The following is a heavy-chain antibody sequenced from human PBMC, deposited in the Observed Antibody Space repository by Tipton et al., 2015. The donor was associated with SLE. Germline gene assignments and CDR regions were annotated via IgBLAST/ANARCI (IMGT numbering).Heavy chain of an antibody. J-gene: IGHJ4*02. CDR3: AKESGAAADYFDY. CDR2: ISYRGTT. Sequence: TLSLTCTVSGGSISSSSYYWGWIRQPPGKGLEWIGSISYRGTTYYNPSLKSRVTISVDTSKNQFSLKLSSVAAADAAVYYCAKESGAAADYFDYWGQGTLVTVSS. D-gene: IGHD6-13*01. CDR1: GGSISSSSYY. V-gene: IGHV4-39*01.